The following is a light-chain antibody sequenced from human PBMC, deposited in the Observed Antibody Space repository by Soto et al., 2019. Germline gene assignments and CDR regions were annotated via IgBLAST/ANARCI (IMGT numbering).Light chain of an antibody. V-gene: IGLV1-36*01. J-gene: IGLJ1*01. Sequence: QSVLTQPPSVSEAPRQRVTISCSGSSSNIGNNAVNWYQQLPGKAPKLLIYYDDLLPSGVSDRFSGSKSGTSASLAISGLQAEDEADYYCQSYDSSLSAYVFGTGTKVTVL. CDR2: YDD. CDR3: QSYDSSLSAYV. CDR1: SSNIGNNA.